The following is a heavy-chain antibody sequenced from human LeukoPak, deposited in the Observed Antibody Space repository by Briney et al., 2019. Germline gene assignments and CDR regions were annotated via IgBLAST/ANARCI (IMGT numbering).Heavy chain of an antibody. Sequence: SETLSLTCTVSGGSISSGDYYWSWIRQPPGKGLEWIGYIYYSGSTYYNPSLKSRVTISVDTSKNQFSLKLSSVTAADTAVYYCARDTLLGARTFDYWGQGTLVTVSS. J-gene: IGHJ4*02. D-gene: IGHD1-26*01. CDR2: IYYSGST. CDR3: ARDTLLGARTFDY. V-gene: IGHV4-30-4*01. CDR1: GGSISSGDYY.